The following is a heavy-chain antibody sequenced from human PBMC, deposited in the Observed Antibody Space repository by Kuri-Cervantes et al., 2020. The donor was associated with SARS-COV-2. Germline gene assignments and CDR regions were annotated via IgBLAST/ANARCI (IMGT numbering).Heavy chain of an antibody. CDR1: GFTFSGHW. V-gene: IGHV3-74*01. D-gene: IGHD5-24*01. Sequence: LSLTCAASGFTFSGHWIHWVRQAPGKGLVWVSRINPDGSYTNNADSVKGRFTISRDNAKNSLYLQMNSLRAEDTAVYYCARTLREMATIARYFDLWGRGTLVTVSS. CDR3: ARTLREMATIARYFDL. J-gene: IGHJ2*01. CDR2: INPDGSYT.